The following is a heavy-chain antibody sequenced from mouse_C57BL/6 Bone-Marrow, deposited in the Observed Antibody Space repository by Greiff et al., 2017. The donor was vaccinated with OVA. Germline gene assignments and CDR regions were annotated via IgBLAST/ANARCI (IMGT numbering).Heavy chain of an antibody. J-gene: IGHJ2*01. CDR1: GYTFPSYW. Sequence: QVQLKQPGAELVMPGASVKLSCKASGYTFPSYWMHWVTQRPGQGLEWIGEIDPSDSDTNYNQKIKGKSTLTVAKSSSTAYMQLSSLTSVDAAVYYCARSDCYGSSPYYFDYWGQGTTLTVSS. CDR2: IDPSDSDT. V-gene: IGHV1-69*01. D-gene: IGHD1-1*01. CDR3: ARSDCYGSSPYYFDY.